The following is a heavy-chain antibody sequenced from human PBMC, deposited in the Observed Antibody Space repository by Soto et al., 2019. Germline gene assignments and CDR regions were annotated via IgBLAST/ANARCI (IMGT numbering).Heavy chain of an antibody. D-gene: IGHD3-16*01. V-gene: IGHV4-31*03. CDR3: ASAYDYDATLNDAFDI. CDR2: IFHSGSP. Sequence: QVQLQESGPGLVKPSQTLSLTCTVSGCSLSSRGYYWTWIRQHPGKGLEWIGYIFHSGSPYYNPSLQSRVSISVATSRHQFSLELSSASAADTAVYFCASAYDYDATLNDAFDIWGQGTMVTVSS. CDR1: GCSLSSRGYY. J-gene: IGHJ3*02.